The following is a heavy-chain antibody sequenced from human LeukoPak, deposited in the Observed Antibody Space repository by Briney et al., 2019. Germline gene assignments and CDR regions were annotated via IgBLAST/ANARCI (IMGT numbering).Heavy chain of an antibody. J-gene: IGHJ4*02. V-gene: IGHV1-58*01. CDR1: GFTFATSA. CDR3: ARDRGVTMVRGVIDSFDY. D-gene: IGHD3-10*01. CDR2: ILVGSGHT. Sequence: PRASVKVSCKASGFTFATSAVQWVRQARGQRLEWIGWILVGSGHTNYAQKFQERVTITRDTSASTAYMKLSSLRSEDTAVYYCARDRGVTMVRGVIDSFDYWGQGTLVTVSS.